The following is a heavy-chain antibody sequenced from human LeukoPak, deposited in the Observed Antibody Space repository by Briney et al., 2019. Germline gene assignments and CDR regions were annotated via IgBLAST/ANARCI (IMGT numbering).Heavy chain of an antibody. D-gene: IGHD7-27*01. J-gene: IGHJ4*02. CDR2: INTNTGNP. Sequence: ASVKVSCKASGYTFTSYAMNWVRQAPGQGLEWMGWINTNTGNPTYAQGFTGRFVFSLDTSVSTAYLQISSLKAEDTVVYYCARRPRLSLGYYFDYWGQGTLVTVSS. V-gene: IGHV7-4-1*02. CDR3: ARRPRLSLGYYFDY. CDR1: GYTFTSYA.